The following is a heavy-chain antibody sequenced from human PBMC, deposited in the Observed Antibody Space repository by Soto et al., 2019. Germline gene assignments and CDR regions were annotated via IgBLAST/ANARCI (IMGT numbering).Heavy chain of an antibody. V-gene: IGHV3-74*01. Sequence: PGGSLTLSCAASGFTFSHYWMHWVRQAPGKGLVWVSRINSDGSITNYADSVEGRFTISRDNAKKTVFLQMNSLRVEDTAVYYCTRSPFLIDPDHYWGHGTLVTVSS. CDR3: TRSPFLIDPDHY. CDR2: INSDGSIT. J-gene: IGHJ4*01. CDR1: GFTFSHYW.